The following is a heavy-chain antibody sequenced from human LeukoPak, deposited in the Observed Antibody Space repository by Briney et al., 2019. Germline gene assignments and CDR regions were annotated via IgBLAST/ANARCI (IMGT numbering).Heavy chain of an antibody. CDR2: INPSGGST. V-gene: IGHV1-46*01. Sequence: ASVKVSCKASGYTFTSYYMHWVRQAPGQGLEWMGIINPSGGSTSYAQKFQGRVTMTRDMSTSTVYMELSSLRSEDTAVYYCARDAAATTTYWYFDLWGRGTLVTVSS. CDR3: ARDAAATTTYWYFDL. CDR1: GYTFTSYY. J-gene: IGHJ2*01. D-gene: IGHD1-26*01.